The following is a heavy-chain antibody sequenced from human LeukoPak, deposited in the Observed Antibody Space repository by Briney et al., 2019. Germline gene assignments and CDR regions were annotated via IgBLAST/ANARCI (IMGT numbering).Heavy chain of an antibody. J-gene: IGHJ3*02. CDR2: TYPGGSDI. D-gene: IGHD3-16*02. CDR3: ARRSDYVWGSYRPLGAFDI. Sequence: GESPKISCKASGYSFTSYWIGWVRQMPGKGLEWMGITYPGGSDIRYSPSFQGQVTFSADKSTSTAYLQWSSLKASDTAMYYCARRSDYVWGSYRPLGAFDIWGQGTMVTVSS. V-gene: IGHV5-51*01. CDR1: GYSFTSYW.